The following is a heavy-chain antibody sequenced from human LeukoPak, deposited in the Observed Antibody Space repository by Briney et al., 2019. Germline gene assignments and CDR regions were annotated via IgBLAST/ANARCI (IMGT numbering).Heavy chain of an antibody. D-gene: IGHD5-24*01. J-gene: IGHJ4*02. CDR3: ARGAGYNYPYYFDY. V-gene: IGHV3-23*01. CDR1: GFTFSTYA. Sequence: GGSLRLSCAASGFTFSTYAMSWVRQAPGKGLEWVSAIGDSGSSTYYADSVKGRFTISRDNSKNTLYLQMNSLRAEDTAVYYCARGAGYNYPYYFDYWGQGTLVTVSS. CDR2: IGDSGSST.